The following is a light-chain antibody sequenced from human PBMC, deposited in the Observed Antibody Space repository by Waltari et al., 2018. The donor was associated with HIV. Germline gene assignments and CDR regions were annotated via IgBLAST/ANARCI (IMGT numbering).Light chain of an antibody. CDR1: TAAILDHPS. CDR2: DGD. V-gene: IGLV2-14*01. Sequence: QSALTQPASVSGSPGQPITFSCSPSTAAILDHPSLSWFRHPPNGVPHLILLDGDHRPSGVPFRYSGTKTDTTASLTISGLLFEDEGDYYCSSYMPNGTLLFGGGTKVTVL. J-gene: IGLJ2*01. CDR3: SSYMPNGTLL.